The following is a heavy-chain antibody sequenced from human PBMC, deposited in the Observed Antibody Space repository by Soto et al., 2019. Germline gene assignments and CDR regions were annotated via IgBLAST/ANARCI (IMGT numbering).Heavy chain of an antibody. CDR3: ARLDYYDSGGYYR. D-gene: IGHD3-22*01. V-gene: IGHV4-39*01. CDR2: IYYSGST. Sequence: QLQLQESGPGLVKPSETLSLTCTVSGGSISSSSYYWGWIRQPPGKGLEWIGNIYYSGSTNYNPSLKSRVTISVDTSKKKFSLKLSSVTAADTAVYYCARLDYYDSGGYYRWGQGTLVTVSS. J-gene: IGHJ4*02. CDR1: GGSISSSSYY.